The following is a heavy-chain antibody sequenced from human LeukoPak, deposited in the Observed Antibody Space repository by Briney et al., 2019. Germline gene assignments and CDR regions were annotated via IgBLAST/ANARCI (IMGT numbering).Heavy chain of an antibody. V-gene: IGHV4-39*01. CDR2: LYYSGST. J-gene: IGHJ4*02. Sequence: PSETLSLTCTVSGGSISSSSYYWGWIRQSPGKGLEWIGSLYYSGSTYYNPSLKSRVTIFVDTSKNQFSLKLSSVTAAVTAVYYCASLYYYDSSGYYHFDYWGQGTLVTVSS. CDR3: ASLYYYDSSGYYHFDY. D-gene: IGHD3-22*01. CDR1: GGSISSSSYY.